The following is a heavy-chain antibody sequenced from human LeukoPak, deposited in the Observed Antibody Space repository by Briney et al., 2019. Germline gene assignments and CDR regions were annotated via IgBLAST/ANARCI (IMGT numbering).Heavy chain of an antibody. CDR2: IYHSGST. V-gene: IGHV4-30-2*01. Sequence: SETLSLTCTVSGGSISSGGYYWNWIRQPPGKGLEWIGYIYHSGSTYYNPSLKSRVTISVDRPKNQLSLKLSSVTAEDTAVYYCATDDYYGSGSYDAFDIWGQGTMVTVSS. D-gene: IGHD3-10*01. CDR3: ATDDYYGSGSYDAFDI. CDR1: GGSISSGGYY. J-gene: IGHJ3*02.